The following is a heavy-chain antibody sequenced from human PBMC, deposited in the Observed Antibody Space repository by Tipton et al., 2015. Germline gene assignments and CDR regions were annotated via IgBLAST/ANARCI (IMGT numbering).Heavy chain of an antibody. CDR3: ASLLLYGDYVHGLGY. J-gene: IGHJ4*02. CDR1: GESFSSYF. V-gene: IGHV4-34*01. CDR2: IYYSGDM. Sequence: TLSLTCAVYGESFSSYFWTWIRQTPGKGLEWIGSIYYSGDMYYNPSLKSRVAMSVDTSNNRFSLRLTSLTASDTAVYYCASLLLYGDYVHGLGYWGRGTLVTVSS. D-gene: IGHD4-17*01.